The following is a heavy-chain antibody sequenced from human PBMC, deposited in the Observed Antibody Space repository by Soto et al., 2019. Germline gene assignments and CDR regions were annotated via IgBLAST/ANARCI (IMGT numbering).Heavy chain of an antibody. D-gene: IGHD2-2*01. CDR2: VIPIFGTA. J-gene: IGHJ5*02. CDR3: ASQPATGIFIWFDP. V-gene: IGHV1-69*06. Sequence: SVKVSCKASGGTFSSYAISWVRQAPGQGLEWMGGVIPIFGTANYAQKFQGRVPITAAKSTSTGYMALSSRRSADTAVYHCASQPATGIFIWFDPWGQGTLVTVSS. CDR1: GGTFSSYA.